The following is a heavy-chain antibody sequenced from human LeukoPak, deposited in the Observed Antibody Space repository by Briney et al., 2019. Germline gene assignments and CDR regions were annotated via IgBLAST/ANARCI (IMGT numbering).Heavy chain of an antibody. CDR3: ARTTCRGVRRRHFDY. CDR2: INHSGST. V-gene: IGHV4-34*01. Sequence: SETLSLTCAVYGGSFSGYYWSWIRQPPGKGLEWIGEINHSGSTNYNPSLKSRVTISVDTSKNQFSLKLSSVTAADTAVYYCARTTCRGVRRRHFDYWGQGTLVTVSS. CDR1: GGSFSGYY. D-gene: IGHD4-17*01. J-gene: IGHJ4*02.